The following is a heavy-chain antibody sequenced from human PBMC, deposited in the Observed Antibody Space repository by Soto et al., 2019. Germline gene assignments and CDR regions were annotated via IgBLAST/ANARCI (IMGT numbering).Heavy chain of an antibody. J-gene: IGHJ6*02. CDR1: GYSFTSYW. D-gene: IGHD6-13*01. V-gene: IGHV5-10-1*01. Sequence: GESLKISCKGSGYSFTSYWISWVRQMPGKGLEWTGRIDPSDSYTNYSPSFQGHVTISADKSISTAYLQWSSLKASDTAMYYCXRRLAAAGTYYYYGMDVWGQGTTVTVSS. CDR3: XRRLAAAGTYYYYGMDV. CDR2: IDPSDSYT.